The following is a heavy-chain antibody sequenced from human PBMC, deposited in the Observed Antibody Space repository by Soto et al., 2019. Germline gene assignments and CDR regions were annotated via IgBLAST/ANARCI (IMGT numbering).Heavy chain of an antibody. V-gene: IGHV3-11*01. Sequence: AGGSLRLSCAASGFTFSDYYMSWIRQAPGKGLEWVSYISSSGSTIYYADSVKGRFTISRDNAKNSLYLQMNSLRAEDTAVYYCAGYTRYCSSTSCYACDYWGQGTLVTVSS. J-gene: IGHJ4*02. CDR1: GFTFSDYY. CDR2: ISSSGSTI. CDR3: AGYTRYCSSTSCYACDY. D-gene: IGHD2-2*01.